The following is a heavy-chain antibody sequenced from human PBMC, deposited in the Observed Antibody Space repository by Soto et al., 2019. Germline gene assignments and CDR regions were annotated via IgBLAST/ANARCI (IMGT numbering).Heavy chain of an antibody. CDR3: ASAYCGGDCYPHYYYYGMDV. D-gene: IGHD2-21*02. CDR2: IIPIFGTA. V-gene: IGHV1-69*13. J-gene: IGHJ6*02. Sequence: ASVKVSCKASGGTFSSYAISWVRQAPGQGLEWMGGIIPIFGTANYAQKFQGRVTITADESTSTAYMELSSLRSEDTAVYYCASAYCGGDCYPHYYYYGMDVWGQGTTVTVSS. CDR1: GGTFSSYA.